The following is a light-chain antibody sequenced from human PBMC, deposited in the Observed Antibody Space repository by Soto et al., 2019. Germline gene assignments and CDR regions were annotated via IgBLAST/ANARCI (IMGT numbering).Light chain of an antibody. CDR1: SSDVGAYNF. Sequence: QAVLTQPASVSGSPGLSITISCTGTSSDVGAYNFVSWYQQHPDKAPKLMIFDVSNRPSGVSNRFSGSKSGNTASLTISGLQSEEEAEYYCGSYTTSSSYVVGTGTKVTVL. V-gene: IGLV2-14*03. CDR2: DVS. J-gene: IGLJ1*01. CDR3: GSYTTSSSYV.